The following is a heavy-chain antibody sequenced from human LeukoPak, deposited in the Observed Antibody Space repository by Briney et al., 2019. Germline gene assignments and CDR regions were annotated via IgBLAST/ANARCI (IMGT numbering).Heavy chain of an antibody. CDR2: ISPNRGDT. J-gene: IGHJ6*03. D-gene: IGHD6-19*01. CDR3: ARAAIAVAGDYHYHYMDV. Sequence: ASVKVSCKASGYTFTGHYMHWVRQAPGQGLEWMGWISPNRGDTDYAQRFQGRVTMTRDTSISTAYMELSRLRSDDTAVYFCARAAIAVAGDYHYHYMDVWGKGTTVTVSS. V-gene: IGHV1-2*02. CDR1: GYTFTGHY.